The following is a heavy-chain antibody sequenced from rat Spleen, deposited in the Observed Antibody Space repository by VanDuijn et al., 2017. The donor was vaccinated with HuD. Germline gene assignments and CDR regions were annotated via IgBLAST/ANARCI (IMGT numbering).Heavy chain of an antibody. V-gene: IGHV2-30*01. CDR2: IWTGGST. Sequence: QVQLKESGPGLVQPSQTLSLTCTVSGFSLTSYNVHWVRQPTGKGLEWMGIIWTGGSTDYSSALKSRLSISRDNSKSQGFLKLNSLQAEDTATDYCARLGLGVDYWGQGVMVTVSS. CDR3: ARLGLGVDY. J-gene: IGHJ2*01. D-gene: IGHD1-7*01. CDR1: GFSLTSYN.